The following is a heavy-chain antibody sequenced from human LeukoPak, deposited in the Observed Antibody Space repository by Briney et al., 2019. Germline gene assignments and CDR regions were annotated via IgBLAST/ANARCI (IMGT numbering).Heavy chain of an antibody. Sequence: GASVKVSCKASGYTFTSYGISWVRQAPGQGLEWMGWISAYNGNTNYAQKLQGRVTMTTDTSTSTAYMELRSLRSDDTAVYYCARDRRAVVGATYYYYGMDVWGQGTTVTVSS. CDR3: ARDRRAVVGATYYYYGMDV. V-gene: IGHV1-18*01. D-gene: IGHD1-26*01. CDR1: GYTFTSYG. J-gene: IGHJ6*02. CDR2: ISAYNGNT.